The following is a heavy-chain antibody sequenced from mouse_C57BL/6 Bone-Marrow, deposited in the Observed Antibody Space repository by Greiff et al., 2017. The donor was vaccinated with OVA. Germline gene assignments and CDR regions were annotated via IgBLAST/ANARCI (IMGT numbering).Heavy chain of an antibody. CDR3: ARTWFAY. CDR1: GFTFSDYY. CDR2: ISNGGGST. Sequence: EVKLQESGGGLVQPGGSLKLSCAASGFTFSDYYMYWVRQTPEKRLEWVAYISNGGGSTYYPETVKGRFTISRDNSKNTLYLQMSRLKSEDTAMYYCARTWFAYWGQGTLVTVSA. J-gene: IGHJ3*01. V-gene: IGHV5-12*01.